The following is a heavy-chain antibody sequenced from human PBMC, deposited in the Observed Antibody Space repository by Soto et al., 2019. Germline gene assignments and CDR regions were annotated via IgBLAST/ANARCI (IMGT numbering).Heavy chain of an antibody. D-gene: IGHD1-26*01. CDR3: VKKIAGTTTSGAYSYFAL. J-gene: IGHJ2*01. CDR2: ITGGGDST. Sequence: EVQLLESGGGLVQPGGSLRLSCAASGFTFSSFAMNWVRQAPGKGLEWVSGITGGGDSTFYADSVKGRFTISRDQSKNTVYLQTNSLRAEDTAVYYCVKKIAGTTTSGAYSYFALWGRGTLVTVPS. V-gene: IGHV3-23*01. CDR1: GFTFSSFA.